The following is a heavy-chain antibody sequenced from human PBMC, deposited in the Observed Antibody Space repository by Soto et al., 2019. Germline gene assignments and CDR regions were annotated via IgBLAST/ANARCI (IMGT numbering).Heavy chain of an antibody. J-gene: IGHJ6*03. CDR3: ARGVILWFGELSRRGGYRYYMDV. CDR2: INDSRNI. V-gene: IGHV4-34*01. Sequence: QVQLQQWGAGLLKPSETLSLTCAVYGGSFSGYQWSWIRQTPGKGLEWIGEINDSRNINYNPSLKMRVTMLLETPKGQISVKLSSVTPSDSAVYYWARGVILWFGELSRRGGYRYYMDVWGKGTTVRVSS. CDR1: GGSFSGYQ. D-gene: IGHD3-10*01.